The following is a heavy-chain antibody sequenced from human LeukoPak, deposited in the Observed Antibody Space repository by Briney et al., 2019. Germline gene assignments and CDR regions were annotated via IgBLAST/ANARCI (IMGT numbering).Heavy chain of an antibody. D-gene: IGHD2-8*01. CDR3: AKVARVYGLGTYYFDY. J-gene: IGHJ4*02. CDR2: ISGSGGST. CDR1: GFTFSSYA. Sequence: GGSLRLSCAASGFTFSSYAMSWVRQAPGKGLEWASAISGSGGSTYYADSVKGRFTISRDNSKNTLYLQMNSLRAEDTAVYYCAKVARVYGLGTYYFDYWGQGTLVTVSS. V-gene: IGHV3-23*01.